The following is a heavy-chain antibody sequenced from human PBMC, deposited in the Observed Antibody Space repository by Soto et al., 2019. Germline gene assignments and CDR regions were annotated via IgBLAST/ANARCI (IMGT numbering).Heavy chain of an antibody. CDR2: FDPEDGET. CDR3: ATSPSGYCSGGSCYSLDY. CDR1: GYTLTELS. J-gene: IGHJ4*02. V-gene: IGHV1-24*01. D-gene: IGHD2-15*01. Sequence: ASVKVSCKVSGYTLTELSMHWVRQAPGKGLEWMGGFDPEDGETIYAQKFQGRVTMTEDTSTDTAYMELSSLRSEDTAVYYCATSPSGYCSGGSCYSLDYWGQGTLVTVSS.